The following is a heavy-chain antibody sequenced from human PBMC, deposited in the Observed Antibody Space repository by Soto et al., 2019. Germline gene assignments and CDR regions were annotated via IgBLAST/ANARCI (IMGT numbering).Heavy chain of an antibody. J-gene: IGHJ4*02. Sequence: GGSLRLSCAASGFTFDDYAMHWVRQVPGKGLEWVSGISWNSGDMAYAGSVKGRFTISRDNAKNSLYLQMNSLRAEDTALYYCAKDMKSYYGSGRFDYWGQGTLVTVSS. D-gene: IGHD3-10*01. V-gene: IGHV3-9*01. CDR3: AKDMKSYYGSGRFDY. CDR2: ISWNSGDM. CDR1: GFTFDDYA.